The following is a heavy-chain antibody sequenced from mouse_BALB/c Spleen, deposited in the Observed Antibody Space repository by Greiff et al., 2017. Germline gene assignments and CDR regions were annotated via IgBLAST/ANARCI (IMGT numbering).Heavy chain of an antibody. V-gene: IGHV5-12-1*01. J-gene: IGHJ1*01. Sequence: EVLGVESGGGLVKPGGSLKLSCAASGFAFSSYDMSWVRQPPEKRLEWVAYISSGGGSTYYPYTVKGRFTISRDNAKNSLYLQMSSLKTEDTAMYYCARQYGNDYFDVWGAGTTVTVSS. CDR1: GFAFSSYD. CDR2: ISSGGGST. D-gene: IGHD2-2*01. CDR3: ARQYGNDYFDV.